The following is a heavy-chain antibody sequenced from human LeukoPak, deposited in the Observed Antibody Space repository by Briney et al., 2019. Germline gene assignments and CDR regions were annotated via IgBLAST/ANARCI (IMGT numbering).Heavy chain of an antibody. CDR2: ISWNSGSI. CDR1: GFTFDDYA. Sequence: GRSLRLSCAASGFTFDDYAMHWVRQAPGKGLEWVSGISWNSGSIGYADSVKGRFTISRDNAKNSLYLQMNSLRAEDTALYYCAKVDYYYYGMDVWGQGTTVTVS. J-gene: IGHJ6*02. V-gene: IGHV3-9*01. CDR3: AKVDYYYYGMDV.